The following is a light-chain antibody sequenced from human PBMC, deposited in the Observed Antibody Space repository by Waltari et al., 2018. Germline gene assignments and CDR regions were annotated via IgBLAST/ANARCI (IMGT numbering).Light chain of an antibody. CDR2: GPT. CDR1: QKISNN. Sequence: EIEMTQSPALMSVSPGERVTLSCRASQKISNNFAWYPQKPGQAPRLLSYGPTTRASGIPGRFRGSGSGTESTLTIDGLQSEDFAVYYCLQYNDWPPLFTFGPGTKVEIK. V-gene: IGKV3-15*01. J-gene: IGKJ3*01. CDR3: LQYNDWPPLFT.